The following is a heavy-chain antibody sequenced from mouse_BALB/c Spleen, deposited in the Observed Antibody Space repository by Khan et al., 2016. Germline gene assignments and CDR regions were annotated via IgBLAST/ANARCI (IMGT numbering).Heavy chain of an antibody. CDR1: GYSITSGYY. V-gene: IGHV3-6*01. CDR3: ARKKYGRSWYCEV. CDR2: ISYDGSN. J-gene: IGHJ1*01. D-gene: IGHD1-1*01. Sequence: EVQLQESGPGLVKPSQSLSLTCSVTGYSITSGYYWNWIRQFPGNKLEWMGFISYDGSNNYNPSLKNRITITRDTSTNQFFLQLNHVTSEATATYDWARKKYGRSWYCEVWGAATTVTVSS.